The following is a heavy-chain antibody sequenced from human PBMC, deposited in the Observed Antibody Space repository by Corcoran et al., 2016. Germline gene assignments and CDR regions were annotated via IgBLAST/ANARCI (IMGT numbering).Heavy chain of an antibody. Sequence: QVQLVQSGAEVKKPGASVKVSCKASGYTFTGYYMHWVRQAPGQGLEWMGWINPNSGGTNYAQKFQGRVTMTRDTSIATAYMELSRLRSDDTAVYYCASARQWGIAAGRDPYYMDVWGQGTTVTVPS. J-gene: IGHJ6*02. CDR2: INPNSGGT. D-gene: IGHD6-25*01. V-gene: IGHV1-2*02. CDR3: ASARQWGIAAGRDPYYMDV. CDR1: GYTFTGYY.